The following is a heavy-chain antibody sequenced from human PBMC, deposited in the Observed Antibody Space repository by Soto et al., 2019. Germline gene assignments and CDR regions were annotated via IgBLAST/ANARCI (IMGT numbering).Heavy chain of an antibody. CDR2: INTGKGNT. CDR3: ARVGDDCSAANCDVLDD. D-gene: IGHD2-2*01. V-gene: IGHV1-3*04. J-gene: IGHJ4*02. CDR1: GYPITSYA. Sequence: GASVKLSCKASGYPITSYAMHWVRQAPGQRLEWMGWINTGKGNTKYSQNFQGRVTITSDTSASTAYMDLSSLRSEDTAMYYCARVGDDCSAANCDVLDDWGQGTLVTVFS.